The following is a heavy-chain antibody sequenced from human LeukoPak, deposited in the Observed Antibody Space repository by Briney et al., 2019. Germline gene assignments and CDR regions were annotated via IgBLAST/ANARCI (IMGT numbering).Heavy chain of an antibody. V-gene: IGHV1-46*01. CDR2: INPSGGST. J-gene: IGHJ4*02. CDR1: GYTFTSYY. CDR3: ARALYQLAAFDY. D-gene: IGHD2-2*01. Sequence: ASVKVSCKASGYTFTSYYMHWVRQAPGQGLEWMGIINPSGGSTSYAQKLQGRVTMTTDTSTSTAYMELRSLRSDDTAVYYCARALYQLAAFDYWGQGTLVTVSS.